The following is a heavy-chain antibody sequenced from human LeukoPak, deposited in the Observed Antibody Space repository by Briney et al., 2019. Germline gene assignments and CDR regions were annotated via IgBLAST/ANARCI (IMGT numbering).Heavy chain of an antibody. CDR2: ISSSGITI. D-gene: IGHD3-10*02. Sequence: GALRLSFAASGFLFSSFEVNWVRPAPGKGLEWVSYISSSGITIYYADSVKGRFTISRDNAKNSLYLQMNSLRAEDTAVYYCAELGITMIGGVWGKGTTVTISS. J-gene: IGHJ6*04. V-gene: IGHV3-48*03. CDR3: AELGITMIGGV. CDR1: GFLFSSFE.